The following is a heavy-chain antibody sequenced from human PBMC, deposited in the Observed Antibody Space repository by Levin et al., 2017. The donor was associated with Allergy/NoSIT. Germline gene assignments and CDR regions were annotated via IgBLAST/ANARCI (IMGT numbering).Heavy chain of an antibody. V-gene: IGHV3-48*01. CDR1: GFTFSSYS. J-gene: IGHJ6*02. Sequence: PGESLKISCAASGFTFSSYSMNWVRQAPGKGLEWVSYISSSSSTIYYADSVKGRFTISRDNAKNSLYLQMNSLRAEDTAVYYCAYGSGSYYYYYGLDVWGQGTTVTVSS. CDR3: AYGSGSYYYYYGLDV. D-gene: IGHD3-10*01. CDR2: ISSSSSTI.